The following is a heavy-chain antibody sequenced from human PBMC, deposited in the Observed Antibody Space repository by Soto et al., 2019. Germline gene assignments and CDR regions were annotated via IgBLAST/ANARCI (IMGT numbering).Heavy chain of an antibody. Sequence: GGSLRLSCAASGFTFRNYDMSWVRQAPGKGLEWVSAISSRGDGPYYTESVRGRFTISRDNSKNTLYLQMNSLRAEDTAVYYCARDRIAVAGNPEYFQHWGQGTLVTVSS. CDR2: ISSRGDGP. CDR3: ARDRIAVAGNPEYFQH. CDR1: GFTFRNYD. V-gene: IGHV3-23*01. J-gene: IGHJ1*01. D-gene: IGHD6-19*01.